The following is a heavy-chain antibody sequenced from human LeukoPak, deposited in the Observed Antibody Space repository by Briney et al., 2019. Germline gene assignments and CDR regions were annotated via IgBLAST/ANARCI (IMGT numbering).Heavy chain of an antibody. CDR1: GFTVSSIH. V-gene: IGHV3-66*01. Sequence: GGSLRLSCAASGFTVSSIHMTWVRQAPGKGLEWVSVIYNGDNTNYADSVKGRFTISRDNSKNTLYLQMNSLRAEDTAVYYCARASQWLAFDFWGQGTLVTVSS. CDR3: ARASQWLAFDF. CDR2: IYNGDNT. J-gene: IGHJ4*02. D-gene: IGHD6-19*01.